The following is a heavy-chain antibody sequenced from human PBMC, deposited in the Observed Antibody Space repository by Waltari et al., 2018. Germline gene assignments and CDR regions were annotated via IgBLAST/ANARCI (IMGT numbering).Heavy chain of an antibody. D-gene: IGHD2-2*01. V-gene: IGHV4-59*01. CDR2: VHKSGTT. Sequence: QVQLRESGPGLVKPSETLSLTCSVAGGSISTYYWGWIRQPPGRGLEWIGYVHKSGTTNYNPSLKVRVTTSVDTSKNQFSLSLSSVTAADTAVYYCALYCITVGCYFFEYWGLGTLVTVSS. CDR1: GGSISTYY. CDR3: ALYCITVGCYFFEY. J-gene: IGHJ4*02.